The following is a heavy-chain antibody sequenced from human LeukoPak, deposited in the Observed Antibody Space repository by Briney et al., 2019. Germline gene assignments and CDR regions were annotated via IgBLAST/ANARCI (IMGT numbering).Heavy chain of an antibody. J-gene: IGHJ4*02. V-gene: IGHV3-23*01. Sequence: GRSLRLSCAASGFTFSSASISWDRQAPGKGLEGVSAITDAVGSTHYADSVKGRFTISSDNSKNTVYLQMNSLRPEDMAVYYCAKEIFSGLLYLGYWGQGTLVTVSS. D-gene: IGHD5-12*01. CDR1: GFTFSSAS. CDR2: ITDAVGST. CDR3: AKEIFSGLLYLGY.